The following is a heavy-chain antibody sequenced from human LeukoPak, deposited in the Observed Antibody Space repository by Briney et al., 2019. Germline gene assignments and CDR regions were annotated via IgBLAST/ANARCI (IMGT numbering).Heavy chain of an antibody. J-gene: IGHJ4*02. CDR3: AREAYGSGQRYSDF. Sequence: PGGSLRLSCAASGFTFSGYWMHWVRQVPGKGLVWVSRINDGGSYTTYADSVEGRFTIFRDNAKNTLYLQMSSLRAVDTAMYFCAREAYGSGQRYSDFWGQGTLVTVSS. CDR2: INDGGSYT. V-gene: IGHV3-74*03. CDR1: GFTFSGYW. D-gene: IGHD6-19*01.